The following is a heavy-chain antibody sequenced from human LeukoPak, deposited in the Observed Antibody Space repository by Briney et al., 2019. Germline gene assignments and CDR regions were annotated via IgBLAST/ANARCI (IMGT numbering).Heavy chain of an antibody. CDR3: ARGLNYFDY. J-gene: IGHJ4*02. V-gene: IGHV3-21*01. D-gene: IGHD6-19*01. CDR1: GLTFSTYT. Sequence: GGSLRLSCADSGLTFSTYTMNWVRQAPGKGLEWVSSISSSTSYISYADSVKGRFTISRDNAKNSLYLQMNSLRAEDTAVYYCARGLNYFDYWGQGTLVTVSS. CDR2: ISSSTSYI.